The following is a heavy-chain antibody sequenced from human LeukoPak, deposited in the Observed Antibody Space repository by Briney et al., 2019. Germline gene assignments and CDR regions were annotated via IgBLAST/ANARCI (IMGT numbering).Heavy chain of an antibody. J-gene: IGHJ4*02. CDR2: INHSGST. CDR1: GGSFSGYY. Sequence: SETLSLTCAVYGGSFSGYYWSWIRQPPGKGLEWIGEINHSGSTNYNPSLKSRVTISVDKSKNHFSLILSSVTAADTAVYYCARDSWDSSSWYFDYWGQGTLVTVSS. CDR3: ARDSWDSSSWYFDY. D-gene: IGHD6-13*01. V-gene: IGHV4-34*01.